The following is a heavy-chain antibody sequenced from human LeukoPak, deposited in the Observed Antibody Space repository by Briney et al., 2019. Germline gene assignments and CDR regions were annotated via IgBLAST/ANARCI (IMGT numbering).Heavy chain of an antibody. CDR3: ARDLGTSAITGY. CDR2: ISSSGSTT. CDR1: GFTFGNYE. J-gene: IGHJ4*02. V-gene: IGHV3-48*03. Sequence: GGSLRLSCTASGFTFGNYEMNWVRQAPGKGLEWVSYISSSGSTTHYADSVKGRFTISRDNAKNSLYLQLNSLRVEDTAVYYCARDLGTSAITGYWGQGTLVTVSS. D-gene: IGHD7-27*01.